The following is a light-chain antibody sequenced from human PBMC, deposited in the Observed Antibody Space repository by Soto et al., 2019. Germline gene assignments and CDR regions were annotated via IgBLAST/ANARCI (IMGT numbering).Light chain of an antibody. V-gene: IGLV2-14*01. CDR2: DVS. J-gene: IGLJ1*01. CDR3: SSFTSSSTRV. CDR1: SSDVGAYNY. Sequence: QSALTQSASVSGSPGQSITISCTGTSSDVGAYNYVSWYQQHPGKAPKLIIYDVSNRPSGVSNRFSGSKSGNTASLTISALQDEDEADYYCSSFTSSSTRVFGTGTKLTVL.